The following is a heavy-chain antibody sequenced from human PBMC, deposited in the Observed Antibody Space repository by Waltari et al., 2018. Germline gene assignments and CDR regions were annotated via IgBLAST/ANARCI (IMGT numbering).Heavy chain of an antibody. Sequence: QVQLVESGGGVVQPGGSLRPACAASGFTLSSHGMQWCRPASGKGLEWVAFIRYDGSNKYYADSVKGRFTISRDNSKNTLYLQMNSLRAEDTAVYYCAKDPGAGDRKGIDYWGQGTLVTVSS. V-gene: IGHV3-30*02. CDR1: GFTLSSHG. J-gene: IGHJ4*02. D-gene: IGHD7-27*01. CDR2: IRYDGSNK. CDR3: AKDPGAGDRKGIDY.